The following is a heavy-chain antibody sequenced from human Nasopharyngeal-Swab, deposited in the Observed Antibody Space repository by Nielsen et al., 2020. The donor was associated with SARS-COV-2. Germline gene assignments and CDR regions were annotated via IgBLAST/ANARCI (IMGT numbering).Heavy chain of an antibody. CDR1: GYSFTSYW. D-gene: IGHD3-10*01. CDR2: IYSGDSDT. Sequence: GESLKISCKGSGYSFTSYWIGWVRQMPGKGLEWMGIIYSGDSDTRYSPSFQGQVTISADKSISTAYLQWSSLKASDTAMYYCARYVSPYYYGSGSYYNGMDVWGQGTTVTVSS. CDR3: ARYVSPYYYGSGSYYNGMDV. J-gene: IGHJ6*02. V-gene: IGHV5-51*01.